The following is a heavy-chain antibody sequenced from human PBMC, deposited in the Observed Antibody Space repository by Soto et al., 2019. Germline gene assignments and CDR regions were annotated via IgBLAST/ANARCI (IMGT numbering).Heavy chain of an antibody. CDR2: IYYSGST. Sequence: QVQLQESGPGLVKPSQTLSLTCTVSGGSISSGNYYWSWIRQHPGKGLEWIGYIYYSGSTSYNPSLNSRVTISVDTSTNHFSLKLSSVTAADTAVYYCARVFSDSSSFFDPWGQGTLVTVSS. D-gene: IGHD6-13*01. V-gene: IGHV4-31*03. J-gene: IGHJ5*02. CDR3: ARVFSDSSSFFDP. CDR1: GGSISSGNYY.